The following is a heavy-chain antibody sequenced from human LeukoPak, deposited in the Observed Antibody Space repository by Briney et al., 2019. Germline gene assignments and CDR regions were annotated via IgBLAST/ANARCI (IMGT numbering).Heavy chain of an antibody. CDR2: IYPGDFDT. D-gene: IGHD5-24*01. V-gene: IGHV5-51*01. J-gene: IGHJ3*02. CDR1: GYSFTSYW. Sequence: GESLKISCKGSGYSFTSYWIGWVRQMPGKGLEWMGIIYPGDFDTRYSPSFQGQVTISADKSISTAYLQWSSLKASDTAMYYCARHRAREMATSNAFDIWGQGTMVTVSS. CDR3: ARHRAREMATSNAFDI.